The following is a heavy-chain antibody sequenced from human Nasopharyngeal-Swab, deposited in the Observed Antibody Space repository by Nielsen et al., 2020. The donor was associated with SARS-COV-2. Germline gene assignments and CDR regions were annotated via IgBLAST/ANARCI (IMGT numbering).Heavy chain of an antibody. V-gene: IGHV3-74*01. CDR3: ARDCDTATCYRSAADT. Sequence: GESLKISCVASGFTFSDHYLDWVRQAPGKGLVWVSCINSDGTTTRYADSVKGRFTVSRDNAKNTLYLQMNTLSAEDTGVYYCARDCDTATCYRSAADTWGQGTLVTVSS. CDR1: GFTFSDHY. D-gene: IGHD2-2*01. J-gene: IGHJ5*01. CDR2: INSDGTTT.